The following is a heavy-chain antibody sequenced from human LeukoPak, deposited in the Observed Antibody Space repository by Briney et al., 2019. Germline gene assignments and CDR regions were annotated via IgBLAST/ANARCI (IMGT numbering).Heavy chain of an antibody. Sequence: PGGSLRLSCSASGFTFSNYKMSWVRQAPGKGLEWVSSISSSSSYIYYADSVKGRFTISRDNAKNSLFLQMNSLRAEDTAVYYCARERLVVVGDSYYYYGMDVWGQGTTVTVSS. CDR2: ISSSSSYI. CDR3: ARERLVVVGDSYYYYGMDV. J-gene: IGHJ6*02. CDR1: GFTFSNYK. V-gene: IGHV3-21*01. D-gene: IGHD2-2*01.